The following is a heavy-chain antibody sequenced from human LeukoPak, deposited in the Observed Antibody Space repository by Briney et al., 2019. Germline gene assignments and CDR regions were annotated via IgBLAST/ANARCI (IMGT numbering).Heavy chain of an antibody. D-gene: IGHD6-19*01. J-gene: IGHJ6*02. V-gene: IGHV4-59*01. CDR1: GGSISSYY. CDR3: ARDRLAVAGNYYYYGLDV. Sequence: SETLSLTCTVSGGSISSYYWSWIRQPPGKGLEWIGYIYYSGTTKYNPSLKSRVTISVDTSKNQFSLKLSSVTAADTAVYYCARDRLAVAGNYYYYGLDVWGQGTTVTVS. CDR2: IYYSGTT.